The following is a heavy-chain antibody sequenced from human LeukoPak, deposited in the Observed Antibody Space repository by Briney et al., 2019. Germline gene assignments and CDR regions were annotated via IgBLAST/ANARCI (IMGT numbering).Heavy chain of an antibody. CDR2: INPNSGGT. J-gene: IGHJ4*02. D-gene: IGHD1-26*01. Sequence: ASVTAPCKASGYTFTGYYMHWVRQAPGQGLEWMGWINPNSGGTNYAQKFQGRVTMTRDTSISTAYMELSRLRSDDTAVYYCAREYSGSYLDYRRQETVLTVSS. CDR3: AREYSGSYLDY. V-gene: IGHV1-2*02. CDR1: GYTFTGYY.